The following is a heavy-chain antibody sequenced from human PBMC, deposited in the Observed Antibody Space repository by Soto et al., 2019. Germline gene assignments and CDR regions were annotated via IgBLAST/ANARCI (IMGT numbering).Heavy chain of an antibody. V-gene: IGHV3-30*18. CDR3: AKDPRGIVGAGAWLDS. CDR2: IAYDGSDM. CDR1: GFSFSSYA. Sequence: QVHLVESGGDVVQPGRSLRLSCAASGFSFSSYAIHWVRQAPGKGLEWVAVIAYDGSDMYYGDSVKGRFTISRDNSKKTLYLQMNGLSPDDTAVYYCAKDPRGIVGAGAWLDSWGQGTLVIVSS. D-gene: IGHD1-26*01. J-gene: IGHJ4*02.